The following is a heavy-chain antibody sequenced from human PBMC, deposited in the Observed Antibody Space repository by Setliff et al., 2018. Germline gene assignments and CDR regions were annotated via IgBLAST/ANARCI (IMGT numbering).Heavy chain of an antibody. D-gene: IGHD3-22*01. CDR2: IIPIFGTA. J-gene: IGHJ3*02. CDR3: ARDCFFGDDYYDSSGSSHAFDI. Sequence: ASVKVSCKASGGTFSSYAISWVRQAPGQGLEWMGGIIPIFGTANYAQKFQGRVTITADESTSTAYMELSSLRSEDTAVYYCARDCFFGDDYYDSSGSSHAFDIWGQGTMVTVSS. V-gene: IGHV1-69*13. CDR1: GGTFSSYA.